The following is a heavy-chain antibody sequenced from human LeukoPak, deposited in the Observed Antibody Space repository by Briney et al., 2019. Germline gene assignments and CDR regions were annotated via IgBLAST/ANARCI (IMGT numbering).Heavy chain of an antibody. V-gene: IGHV4-59*11. CDR3: ARAGGVPDSALDFDY. CDR1: GASISRHY. D-gene: IGHD5/OR15-5a*01. J-gene: IGHJ4*02. CDR2: IRYRGST. Sequence: PSETLSLTCTVSGASISRHYWSWTRRPPGEGLEYIGYIRYRGSTNYNPSLKSRVTISIDASKNQLSLTLNSVTAADTAVYYCARAGGVPDSALDFDYWGQGTLVTVSS.